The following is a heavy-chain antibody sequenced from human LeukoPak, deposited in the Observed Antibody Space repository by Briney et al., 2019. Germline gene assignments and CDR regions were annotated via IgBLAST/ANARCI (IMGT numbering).Heavy chain of an antibody. CDR2: IIPIFGTA. CDR3: ARHYGSGSYRYGMDV. Sequence: SVKVSCKASGGTFSSYAISRVRQAPGQGLEWMGGIIPIFGTANYAQKFQGRVTITADESTSTAYMELSSLRSEDTAVYYCARHYGSGSYRYGMDVWGQGTTVTVSS. V-gene: IGHV1-69*01. J-gene: IGHJ6*02. D-gene: IGHD3-10*01. CDR1: GGTFSSYA.